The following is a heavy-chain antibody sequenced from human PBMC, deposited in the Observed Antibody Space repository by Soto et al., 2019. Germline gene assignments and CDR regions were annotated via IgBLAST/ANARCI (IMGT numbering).Heavy chain of an antibody. J-gene: IGHJ4*02. Sequence: QVQLVQSGAEVKKPGASVKVSCKASGYTFTRYDINWVRQATGQGLEWMGWMNPNSGNTAYAQKFQGRVTMTRNTSISTAYMELSSLRSEDTAVYYCASSDGSGSYYNGGYWGQGTLVTVSS. CDR2: MNPNSGNT. D-gene: IGHD3-10*01. V-gene: IGHV1-8*01. CDR3: ASSDGSGSYYNGGY. CDR1: GYTFTRYD.